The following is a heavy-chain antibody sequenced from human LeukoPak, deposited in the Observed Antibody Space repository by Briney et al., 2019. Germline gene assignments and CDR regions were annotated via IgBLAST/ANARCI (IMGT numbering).Heavy chain of an antibody. CDR1: GYTFTSYD. D-gene: IGHD6-19*01. V-gene: IGHV1-8*01. CDR3: ARSWSSGWYKNGMDV. Sequence: ASVKVSCKASGYTFTSYDINWVRQATGQGLEWMGWMNPNSGNTGYAQKFQGRVTMARNTSISTAYMELSSLRSEDTAVYYCARSWSSGWYKNGMDVWGQGTTVTVSS. J-gene: IGHJ6*02. CDR2: MNPNSGNT.